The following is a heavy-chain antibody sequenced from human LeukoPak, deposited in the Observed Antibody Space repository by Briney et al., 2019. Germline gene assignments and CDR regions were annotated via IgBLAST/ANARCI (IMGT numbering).Heavy chain of an antibody. CDR1: GGSFSGYY. Sequence: PSETLSLTCAVYGGSFSGYYWSWIRQPPGKGLEWIGEINHSGSTNYNPSLKSRVTISVDTSKNQFSLKLSSVTAADTAVYYCARGRGEFGINCSSTSCYVSGDFDYWGQGTLVTVSS. CDR2: INHSGST. J-gene: IGHJ4*02. D-gene: IGHD2-2*01. CDR3: ARGRGEFGINCSSTSCYVSGDFDY. V-gene: IGHV4-34*01.